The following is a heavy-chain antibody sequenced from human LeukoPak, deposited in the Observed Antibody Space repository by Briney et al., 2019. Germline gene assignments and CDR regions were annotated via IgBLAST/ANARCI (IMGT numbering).Heavy chain of an antibody. J-gene: IGHJ3*02. CDR2: IIPIFGTA. CDR1: GRTFSSYA. CDR3: ALGLELRGDAFDI. D-gene: IGHD1-26*01. V-gene: IGHV1-69*13. Sequence: ASVKVSCKASGRTFSSYAISWVRQAPGQGLEWMGGIIPIFGTANYAQKFQGRVTITADESTSTAYMELSSLRSGDTAVYYCALGLELRGDAFDIWGQGTMVTVSS.